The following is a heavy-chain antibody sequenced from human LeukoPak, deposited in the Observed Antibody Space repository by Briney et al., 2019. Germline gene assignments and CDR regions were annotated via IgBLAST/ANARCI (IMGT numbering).Heavy chain of an antibody. CDR1: GFTFSSYG. CDR2: IWFDGSNK. CDR3: ARDPGYCFNGVCLDDAFDI. Sequence: GRSLRLSCAASGFTFSSYGMHWVRQAPGKGLEGVALIWFDGSNKYYADSVKGRFTISRDNSKNTLYLQMNSLRAEDTAVYYCARDPGYCFNGVCLDDAFDIWGQGTMVTVSS. J-gene: IGHJ3*02. D-gene: IGHD2-8*01. V-gene: IGHV3-33*01.